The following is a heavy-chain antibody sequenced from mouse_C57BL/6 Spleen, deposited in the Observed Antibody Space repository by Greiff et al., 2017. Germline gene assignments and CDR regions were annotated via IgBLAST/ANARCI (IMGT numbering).Heavy chain of an antibody. Sequence: VQLQQSGPELVKPGASVKISCKASGYSFTDYNMNWVKQSNGKSLEWIGVINPNYGTTSYNQKFKGKATLTVDQSSSTAYMQLNSLTSEDSAVYSCASSGSSGYEKMDYWGQGTSVTVSS. CDR2: INPNYGTT. CDR3: ASSGSSGYEKMDY. CDR1: GYSFTDYN. D-gene: IGHD3-2*02. V-gene: IGHV1-39*01. J-gene: IGHJ4*01.